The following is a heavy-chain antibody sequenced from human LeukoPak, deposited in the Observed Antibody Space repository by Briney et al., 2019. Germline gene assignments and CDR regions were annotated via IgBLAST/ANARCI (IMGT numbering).Heavy chain of an antibody. CDR1: GGSITGRSYY. D-gene: IGHD6-6*01. J-gene: IGHJ3*02. CDR2: IYYSGST. CDR3: ARLEGRPKDAFDI. V-gene: IGHV4-39*01. Sequence: SETLSLTCTVSGGSITGRSYYWGWIRQPPGKGLEWIGSIYYSGSTYYNPSLKSRVTISVYTSKNQFSLKLTSVTAAETAVYYCARLEGRPKDAFDIWGQGTMVNVSP.